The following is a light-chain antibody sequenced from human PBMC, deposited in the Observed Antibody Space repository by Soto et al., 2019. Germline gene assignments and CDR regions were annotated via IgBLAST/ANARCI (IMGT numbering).Light chain of an antibody. CDR3: QKYYRAPAA. Sequence: DIQVTQSPSSLSAAPGDRITITCRASQDIRKFLAWYQQKPGKVPHLLIYAASTLRPGVPSRFSGNASGTDFTLTIASLQPEDVATYYCQKYYRAPAAFGQGTKVDI. J-gene: IGKJ1*01. CDR1: QDIRKF. CDR2: AAS. V-gene: IGKV1-27*01.